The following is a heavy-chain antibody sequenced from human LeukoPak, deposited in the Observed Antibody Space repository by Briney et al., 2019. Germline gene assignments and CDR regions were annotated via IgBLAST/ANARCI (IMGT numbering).Heavy chain of an antibody. D-gene: IGHD2-15*01. CDR1: GLTVSNNY. Sequence: ALSLRLSCAASGLTVSNNYMKWVRQAPGKGLEWVSLIYSGGSTYYAESVKGRFTISRDNPKNTYHRQMNNLRAEDTTVYYCARDRHCSGGSCSGLWGQGTLVTVSS. CDR2: IYSGGST. V-gene: IGHV3-53*01. CDR3: ARDRHCSGGSCSGL. J-gene: IGHJ4*02.